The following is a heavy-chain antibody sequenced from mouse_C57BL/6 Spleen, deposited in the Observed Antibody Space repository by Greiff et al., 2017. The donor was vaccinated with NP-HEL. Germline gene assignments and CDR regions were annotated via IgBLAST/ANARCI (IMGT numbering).Heavy chain of an antibody. CDR3: ARNYDYPYYAMDY. Sequence: VQLVESGAELVKPGASVKMSCKASGYTFTTYPIEWMKQNHGKSLEWIGNFHPYNDDTKYNEKFKGKATLTVEKSSSTVYLELSRLTSDDSAVYYCARNYDYPYYAMDYWGQGTSVTVSS. D-gene: IGHD2-4*01. CDR1: GYTFTTYP. J-gene: IGHJ4*01. V-gene: IGHV1-47*01. CDR2: FHPYNDDT.